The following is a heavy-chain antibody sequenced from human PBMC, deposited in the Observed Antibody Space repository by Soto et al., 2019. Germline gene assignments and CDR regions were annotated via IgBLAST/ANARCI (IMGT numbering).Heavy chain of an antibody. J-gene: IGHJ6*02. V-gene: IGHV1-69*13. CDR3: ARGGSGPSRGYYYGMDV. Sequence: SGKVSCKASGGTFSSYAISWLLQAPGQGLEWMGGIIPIFGTANYAQKFQGRVTITADESTSTAYMELSSLRSEDTAVYYCARGGSGPSRGYYYGMDVWGQGTTVTVSS. D-gene: IGHD2-15*01. CDR1: GGTFSSYA. CDR2: IIPIFGTA.